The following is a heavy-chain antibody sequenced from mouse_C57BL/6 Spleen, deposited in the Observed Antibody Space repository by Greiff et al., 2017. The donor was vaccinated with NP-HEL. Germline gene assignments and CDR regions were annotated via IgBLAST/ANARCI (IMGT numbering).Heavy chain of an antibody. Sequence: EVMLVESGEGLVKPGGSLTLSCAASGFTFSSYAMSWVRQTPEKRLEWVAYISSGGDYISYADTVKGRFTISRDNARNTLYLQMSRLKSEDTDMYYCTRDAGNYYFDYWGQGTTLTVSS. V-gene: IGHV5-9-1*02. CDR1: GFTFSSYA. CDR3: TRDAGNYYFDY. D-gene: IGHD2-1*01. CDR2: ISSGGDYI. J-gene: IGHJ2*01.